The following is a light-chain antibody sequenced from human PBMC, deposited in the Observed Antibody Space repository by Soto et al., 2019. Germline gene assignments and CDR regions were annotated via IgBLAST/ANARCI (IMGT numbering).Light chain of an antibody. CDR1: QSVSAGH. CDR2: GAS. V-gene: IGKV3-20*01. CDR3: HYYDKWPPGT. J-gene: IGKJ1*01. Sequence: EIVLTQSPGTLSLSPGERATLSWRASQSVSAGHLAWYQQKPGQAPRLLIYGASSRATGIPDRFSGSGSGTDFTLTISRLEPEDFAVYYCHYYDKWPPGTFGQGTKVDIK.